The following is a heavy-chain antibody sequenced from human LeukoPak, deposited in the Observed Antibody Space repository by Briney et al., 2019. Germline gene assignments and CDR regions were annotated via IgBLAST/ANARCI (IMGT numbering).Heavy chain of an antibody. V-gene: IGHV4-34*01. Sequence: SETLSLTCAVYGGSFSGYYWSWIRQPPGKGLEWIGEINHSGSTNYNPSLKSRVTISVDTPKNQFSLKLSSVTAADTAVYYCARSGGSYFEALAVWGQGTLVTVSS. CDR1: GGSFSGYY. CDR3: ARSGGSYFEALAV. D-gene: IGHD1-26*01. J-gene: IGHJ4*02. CDR2: INHSGST.